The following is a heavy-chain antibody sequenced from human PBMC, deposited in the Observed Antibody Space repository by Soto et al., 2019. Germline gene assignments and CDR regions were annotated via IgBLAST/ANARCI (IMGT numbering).Heavy chain of an antibody. Sequence: QVQLQESGPGLVKPSETLSLTCTVSGGSISSYYWSWIRQPPGKGLEWIGYIYYSGSTNYNPSLKSRVTISVDTSKSQFSLMLSSVTAADTAVYYCARYGSGSSVWFDPWGQGTLVTVSS. V-gene: IGHV4-59*01. CDR3: ARYGSGSSVWFDP. CDR1: GGSISSYY. D-gene: IGHD3-10*01. CDR2: IYYSGST. J-gene: IGHJ5*02.